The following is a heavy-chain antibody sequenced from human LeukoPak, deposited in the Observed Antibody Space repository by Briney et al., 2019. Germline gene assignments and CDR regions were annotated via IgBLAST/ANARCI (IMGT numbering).Heavy chain of an antibody. CDR2: ISAYNGNT. V-gene: IGHV1-18*04. CDR3: ARVSTNSRVAGYDPQWYFDL. CDR1: GYTFINYG. J-gene: IGHJ2*01. Sequence: ASMKVSCKASGYTFINYGFSWVRQAPGQGLEWLGWISAYNGNTNYLQKFQGRVTMTTDTCTNTVYMELRSLRSDDTAVYYCARVSTNSRVAGYDPQWYFDLWGRGTPVTVSP. D-gene: IGHD5-12*01.